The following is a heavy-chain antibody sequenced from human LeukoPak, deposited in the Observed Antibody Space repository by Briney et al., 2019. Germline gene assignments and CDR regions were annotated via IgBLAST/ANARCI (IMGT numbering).Heavy chain of an antibody. CDR2: ATIDERSV. CDR3: ARYDILTGTFDY. CDR1: GFTFRNYG. J-gene: IGHJ4*02. Sequence: GGSLRLSCAASGFTFRNYGMHWIRQAPGKGLEWVGVATIDERSVFCADSVKGRFTISRDNSKNTLYLQMNSLRAEDTAVYYCARYDILTGTFDYWGQGTLVTVSS. V-gene: IGHV3-30*03. D-gene: IGHD3-9*01.